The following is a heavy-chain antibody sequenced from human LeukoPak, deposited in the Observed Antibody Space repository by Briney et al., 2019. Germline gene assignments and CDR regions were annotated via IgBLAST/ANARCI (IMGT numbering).Heavy chain of an antibody. V-gene: IGHV3-11*04. Sequence: PGGSLRLSCAASGFTFRDYYMNWIRQAPGKGLEWVSYISSSGGTIYYADSVKGRFTISRDNAKNSLCLQMNSLRAEDTAVYYCAREHLAVAGADYWGQGTLVTVSS. CDR1: GFTFRDYY. CDR2: ISSSGGTI. CDR3: AREHLAVAGADY. J-gene: IGHJ4*02. D-gene: IGHD6-19*01.